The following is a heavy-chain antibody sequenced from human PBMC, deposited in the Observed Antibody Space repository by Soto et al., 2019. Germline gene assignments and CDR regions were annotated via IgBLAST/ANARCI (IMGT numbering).Heavy chain of an antibody. Sequence: GGSLRLSCAASGFTFSSYAMHWVRQAPGKGLEWVAVISYDGSNKYYADSVKGRFTISRDNSKNTLYLQMNSLRAEDTAVYYCARDTLAYCGGDCYLDYWGQGTLVTVSS. J-gene: IGHJ4*02. CDR3: ARDTLAYCGGDCYLDY. D-gene: IGHD2-21*02. CDR1: GFTFSSYA. V-gene: IGHV3-30-3*01. CDR2: ISYDGSNK.